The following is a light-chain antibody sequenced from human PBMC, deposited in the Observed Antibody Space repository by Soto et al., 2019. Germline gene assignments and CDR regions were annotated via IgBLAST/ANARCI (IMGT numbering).Light chain of an antibody. Sequence: QSVLTQPPSASGTPGQRVTISCSGSSSNIGSNIVNWYQQFPGTAPKLLIYSNGQRSSGVPDRFSGSKSGTSASLAISGLQSEDEADYSCAAWDDSLNGLYVFGTGTKLTVL. V-gene: IGLV1-44*01. CDR1: SSNIGSNI. CDR3: AAWDDSLNGLYV. CDR2: SNG. J-gene: IGLJ1*01.